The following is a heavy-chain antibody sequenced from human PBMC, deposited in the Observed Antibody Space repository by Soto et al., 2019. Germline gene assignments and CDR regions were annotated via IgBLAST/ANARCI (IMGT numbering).Heavy chain of an antibody. V-gene: IGHV3-23*01. Sequence: EVQVLESGGGSVQPGGSLRLSCAASGFTFSNFAMSWVRHAPGKGLEWVSEISVNTGTTYYADSVKGRFIISRDNSKNTVHVQMNSLRAADTAVYYCAKDTSSSPYYMDVWGKGTAVTVSS. CDR1: GFTFSNFA. J-gene: IGHJ6*03. CDR2: ISVNTGTT. CDR3: AKDTSSSPYYMDV. D-gene: IGHD2-2*01.